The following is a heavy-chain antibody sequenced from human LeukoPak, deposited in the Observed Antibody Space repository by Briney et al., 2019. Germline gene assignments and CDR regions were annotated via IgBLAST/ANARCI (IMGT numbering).Heavy chain of an antibody. V-gene: IGHV1-2*02. CDR3: ATSLRTETRSYYMDV. CDR2: INPNSGGT. CDR1: GGTFSGYV. J-gene: IGHJ6*03. Sequence: EASVKVSCKASGGTFSGYVISWVRQAPGQGLEWMGWINPNSGGTNYAQKFQGRVTMTRDTSISTAYMELSRLRSDDTAVYYCATSLRTETRSYYMDVWGKGTTVTISS. D-gene: IGHD3/OR15-3a*01.